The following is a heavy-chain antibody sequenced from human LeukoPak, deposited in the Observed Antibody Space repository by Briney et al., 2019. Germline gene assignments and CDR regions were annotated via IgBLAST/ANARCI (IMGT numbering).Heavy chain of an antibody. CDR2: ISGRGASK. CDR3: ARENRGIITRPIDN. CDR1: GLTFNNYA. J-gene: IGHJ4*02. D-gene: IGHD3-10*01. V-gene: IGHV3-23*01. Sequence: GGSLRLSCAVSGLTFNNYAMSWVRQAPGKGLEWVSGISGRGASKYYADSVKGRFTISRDNAKNSLSLQMNSLRAEDTAVYYCARENRGIITRPIDNWGQGTLVTVSS.